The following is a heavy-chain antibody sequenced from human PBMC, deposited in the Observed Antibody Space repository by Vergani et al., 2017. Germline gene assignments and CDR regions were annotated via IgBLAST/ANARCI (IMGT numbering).Heavy chain of an antibody. V-gene: IGHV3-30*18. CDR1: GFTFSSYG. D-gene: IGHD6-19*01. CDR2: ISYDGSNK. J-gene: IGHJ4*02. CDR3: AKERTYSSGWYPDY. Sequence: QVQLVESGGGVVQPGGSLRLSCAASGFTFSSYGMHWVRQAPGKGLEWVAVISYDGSNKYYADSVKGRFTISRDNSKNTLYLQMNSLRAEDTAVYYCAKERTYSSGWYPDYWGQGTLVTVSS.